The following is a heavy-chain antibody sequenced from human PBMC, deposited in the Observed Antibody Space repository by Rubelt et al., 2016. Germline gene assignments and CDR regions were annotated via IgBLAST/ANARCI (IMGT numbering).Heavy chain of an antibody. V-gene: IGHV4-39*07. J-gene: IGHJ2*01. CDR1: GGSISTIYYY. CDR3: ARVDPDCSNGVCYNIRGHWYFDR. Sequence: KPSETLSLTCTVSGGSISTIYYYWGWIRQPPGKGLEWIGTIYYSGSTYYNPSLRSRVTISVDTSKNQFSLKLNSVTAADTAVYYWARVDPDCSNGVCYNIRGHWYFDRWGRGTLVTVSS. CDR2: IYYSGST. D-gene: IGHD2-8*01.